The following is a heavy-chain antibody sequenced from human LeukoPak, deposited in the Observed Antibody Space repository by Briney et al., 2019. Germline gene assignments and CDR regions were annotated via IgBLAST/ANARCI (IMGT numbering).Heavy chain of an antibody. V-gene: IGHV3-21*01. CDR2: ISSSSSYI. J-gene: IGHJ3*02. D-gene: IGHD3-3*02. CDR3: ARDIRVAFDI. Sequence: PGGSLRLSCAASGFTFSSYGMHWVRQAPGKGLEWVSSISSSSSYIYYADSVKGRFTISRDNAKNSLYLQMNSLRAEDTAVYYCARDIRVAFDIWGQGTMVTVSS. CDR1: GFTFSSYG.